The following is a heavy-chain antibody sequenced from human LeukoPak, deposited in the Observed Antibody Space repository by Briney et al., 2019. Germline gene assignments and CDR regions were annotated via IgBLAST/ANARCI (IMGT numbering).Heavy chain of an antibody. J-gene: IGHJ4*02. Sequence: PGGSLRLSCAASGLTLSYFWMSWVRQAPGKGLEWVANINEDGSATYYVDFVKGRFTISRDNAKNSLYLQMNSLRAEDTAVYYCARGIAVAGPIDYWGQGTLVTVSS. D-gene: IGHD6-19*01. CDR2: INEDGSAT. V-gene: IGHV3-7*03. CDR1: GLTLSYFW. CDR3: ARGIAVAGPIDY.